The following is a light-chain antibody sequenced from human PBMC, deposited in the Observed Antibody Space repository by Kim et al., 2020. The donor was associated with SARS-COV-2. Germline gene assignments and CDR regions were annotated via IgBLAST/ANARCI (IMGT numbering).Light chain of an antibody. V-gene: IGKV4-1*01. CDR1: QSVLYSSHNKNY. CDR3: QQYYSTPIT. Sequence: ATINCKSSQSVLYSSHNKNYLAWYQQKPGQPPKLLIYWASTRESGVPHRFSGSGSGTDFTLTISSLQAEDVAVYYCQQYYSTPITFGQGTRLEIK. CDR2: WAS. J-gene: IGKJ5*01.